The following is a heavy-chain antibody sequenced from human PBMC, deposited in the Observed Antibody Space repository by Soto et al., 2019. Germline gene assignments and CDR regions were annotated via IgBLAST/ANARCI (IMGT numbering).Heavy chain of an antibody. CDR2: IRSKAYGGTT. J-gene: IGHJ3*02. CDR1: GFTFGDYA. D-gene: IGHD2-2*01. V-gene: IGHV3-49*03. Sequence: GGSLRLSCTASGFTFGDYAMSWFRQAPGKGLEWVGFIRSKAYGGTTEYAASVKGRFTISRDDSKSIAYLQMNSLKTEDTAVYYCTRNHIVVVPAAIVIDAFDIWGQGTMVTVSS. CDR3: TRNHIVVVPAAIVIDAFDI.